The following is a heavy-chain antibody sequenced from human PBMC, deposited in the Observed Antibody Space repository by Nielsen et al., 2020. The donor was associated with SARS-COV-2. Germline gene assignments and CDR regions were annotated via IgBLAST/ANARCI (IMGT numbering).Heavy chain of an antibody. Sequence: WIRQPPGKGLEWVSSISSSSSYIYYADSVKGRFTISRDNAKNSLYLQMNSLRAEDTAVYYCARVPTFYSNYGDYYYYYMVVWGKGTTVTVSS. J-gene: IGHJ6*03. CDR3: ARVPTFYSNYGDYYYYYMVV. D-gene: IGHD4-11*01. V-gene: IGHV3-21*01. CDR2: ISSSSSYI.